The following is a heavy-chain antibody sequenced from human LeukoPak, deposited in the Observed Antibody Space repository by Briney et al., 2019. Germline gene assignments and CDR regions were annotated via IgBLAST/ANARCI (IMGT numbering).Heavy chain of an antibody. J-gene: IGHJ3*02. CDR3: ARDHRFQGAFDI. CDR1: GFTVSSNY. CDR2: IYSGGST. Sequence: GGSLRLSCAASGFTVSSNYMSWVRQAPGKGPEWVSVIYSGGSTYYADSVKGRFTISRDNSKNTLYLQMNSLRAEDTAVYYCARDHRFQGAFDIWGQGTMVTVSS. D-gene: IGHD3-10*01. V-gene: IGHV3-66*02.